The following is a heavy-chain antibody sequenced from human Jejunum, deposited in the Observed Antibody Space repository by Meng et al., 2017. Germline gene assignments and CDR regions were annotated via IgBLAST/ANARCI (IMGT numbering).Heavy chain of an antibody. Sequence: QLQLKESGPGQVKPSETLSLTCTVSGGSITSSNYYWGWIRQPPGKGLEWIGSMYYSGNSYYNPSLKSRVTISVDTSKNQFSLQLSSVTAADTAIYYCARVGLGWSGFDSWGQGSLVTGLL. J-gene: IGHJ4*02. V-gene: IGHV4-39*01. CDR2: MYYSGNS. D-gene: IGHD6-19*01. CDR3: ARVGLGWSGFDS. CDR1: GGSITSSNYY.